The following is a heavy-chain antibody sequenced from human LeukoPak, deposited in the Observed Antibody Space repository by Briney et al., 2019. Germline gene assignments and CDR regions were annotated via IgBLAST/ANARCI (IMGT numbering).Heavy chain of an antibody. J-gene: IGHJ6*02. D-gene: IGHD3-22*01. CDR2: INTNTGNP. Sequence: ASVRVSCKASGYTFTSYAMNWVRQAPGQGLEWMGWINTNTGNPTYAQGFTGRFVFSLDTSVSTAYLQISSLKAEDTAVYYCARVRYDSSAFDYGMDVWGQGTTVTVSS. V-gene: IGHV7-4-1*02. CDR3: ARVRYDSSAFDYGMDV. CDR1: GYTFTSYA.